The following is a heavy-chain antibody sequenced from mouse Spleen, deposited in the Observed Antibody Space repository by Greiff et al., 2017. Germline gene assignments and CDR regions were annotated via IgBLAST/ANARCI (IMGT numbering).Heavy chain of an antibody. D-gene: IGHD1-1*01. CDR2: IWGDGST. CDR1: GFSLTGYG. V-gene: IGHV2-6-7*01. CDR3: ASSSSYDYYAMDY. J-gene: IGHJ4*01. Sequence: QVQLQQSGPGLVAPSQSLSITCTVSGFSLTGYGVNWVRQPPGKGLEWLGMIWGDGSTDYNSALKSRLSISKDHSKSQVFLKMNSLQTDDTARYYCASSSSYDYYAMDYWGQGTSVTVSS.